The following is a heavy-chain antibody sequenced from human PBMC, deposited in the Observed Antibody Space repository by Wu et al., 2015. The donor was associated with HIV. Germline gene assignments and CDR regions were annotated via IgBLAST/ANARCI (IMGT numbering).Heavy chain of an antibody. CDR3: ARDRGPLAYCGGDCYFDY. D-gene: IGHD2-21*01. V-gene: IGHV1-18*01. Sequence: QVQLVQSGAEVKKPGASVKVSCKASGYTFTSYGISWVRQAPGQGLEWMGWISAYNGNTNYAQKLQGRVTMTTDTSTSTAYMELRSLRSDDTGLYYCARDRGPLAYCGGDCYFDYVGPGNPGHRLL. J-gene: IGHJ4*02. CDR1: GYTFTSYG. CDR2: ISAYNGNT.